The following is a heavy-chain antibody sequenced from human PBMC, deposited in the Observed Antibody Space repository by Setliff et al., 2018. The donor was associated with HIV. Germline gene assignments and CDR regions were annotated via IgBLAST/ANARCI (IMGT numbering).Heavy chain of an antibody. CDR3: VREVRAAYKGPLWFGQSDPRPDTFDI. CDR1: GYTFTAYY. Sequence: ASVKVSCKASGYTFTAYYIHWVRQAPGQGLEWMGWINPYSGGTNYAQNFQGWVTMTSDTSITTAYMELSRLTSDDTALYFCVREVRAAYKGPLWFGQSDPRPDTFDIWGQGTMVTVSS. CDR2: INPYSGGT. J-gene: IGHJ3*02. V-gene: IGHV1-2*04. D-gene: IGHD3-10*01.